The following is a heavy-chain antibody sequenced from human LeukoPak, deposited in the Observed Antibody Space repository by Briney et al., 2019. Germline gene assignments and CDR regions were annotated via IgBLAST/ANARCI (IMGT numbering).Heavy chain of an antibody. D-gene: IGHD3-9*01. Sequence: GESLKISCKGSGYSFTSYWIGWVRQMPGKGLEWMGIIYPGDSDTRYSPSLQGQVTISADKSISTAYLQWSSLEASDTAMYYCARLSGSGYFDWLSQFDYWGQGTLVTVSS. CDR3: ARLSGSGYFDWLSQFDY. J-gene: IGHJ4*02. V-gene: IGHV5-51*01. CDR1: GYSFTSYW. CDR2: IYPGDSDT.